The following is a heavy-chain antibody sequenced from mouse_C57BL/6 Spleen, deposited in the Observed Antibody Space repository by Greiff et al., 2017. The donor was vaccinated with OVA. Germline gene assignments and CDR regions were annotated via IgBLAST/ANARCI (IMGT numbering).Heavy chain of an antibody. J-gene: IGHJ2*01. V-gene: IGHV1-82*01. D-gene: IGHD2-4*01. CDR3: AREGLRRGFDY. Sequence: LQESGPELVKPGASVKISCKASGYAFSSSWMNWVKQRPGKGLEWIGRIYPGDGDTNYTGKFKGKATLTADKSSSTAYMQLSSLKSEDSAVDFCAREGLRRGFDYWGQGTTLTVSS. CDR1: GYAFSSSW. CDR2: IYPGDGDT.